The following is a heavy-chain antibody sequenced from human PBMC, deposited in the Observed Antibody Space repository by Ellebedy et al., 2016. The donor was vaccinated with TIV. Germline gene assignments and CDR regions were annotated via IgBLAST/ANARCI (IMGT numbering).Heavy chain of an antibody. J-gene: IGHJ5*02. Sequence: SETLSLTXTVPGGSISSSSYYWGWIRQPPGKGLEWIGSIYYSGSTYYNPSLKSRVTISVDTSKNQFSLKLSSVTAADTAVYYCARQKVAGTNWFDPWGQGTLVTVSS. CDR3: ARQKVAGTNWFDP. V-gene: IGHV4-39*01. CDR1: GGSISSSSYY. D-gene: IGHD6-19*01. CDR2: IYYSGST.